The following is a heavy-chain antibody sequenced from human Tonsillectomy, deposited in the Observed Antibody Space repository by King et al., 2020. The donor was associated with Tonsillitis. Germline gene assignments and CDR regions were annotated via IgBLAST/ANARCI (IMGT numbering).Heavy chain of an antibody. Sequence: VQLVESGAEVKKPGSSVKVSCKASGDTFSIYAISWVRQAPGQGLEWMGMIIPILDVANNSQRFQGRVTITADKSTSTAYMELSSLKCEDTAVYYCATNSVGGSSWYDYQYYGMDVWGQGTTVTVSS. CDR2: IIPILDVA. D-gene: IGHD6-13*01. V-gene: IGHV1-69*09. CDR1: GDTFSIYA. J-gene: IGHJ6*02. CDR3: ATNSVGGSSWYDYQYYGMDV.